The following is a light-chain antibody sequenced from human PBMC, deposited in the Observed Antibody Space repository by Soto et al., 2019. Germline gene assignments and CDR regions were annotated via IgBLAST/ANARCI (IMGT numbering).Light chain of an antibody. V-gene: IGKV3-11*01. CDR1: QSVGTY. Sequence: EVVLTQSPDTLSLSPGETATLSCWASQSVGTYLAWYQHKLGQAPRLLIYDASNSATGIPARFSGSGSGTDFTLTINSLEPEDFAVYYCQRRSDWPSFGQGTKLEIK. CDR3: QRRSDWPS. CDR2: DAS. J-gene: IGKJ2*01.